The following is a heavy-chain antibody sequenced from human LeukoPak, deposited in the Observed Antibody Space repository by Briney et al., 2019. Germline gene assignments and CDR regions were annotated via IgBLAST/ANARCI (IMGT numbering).Heavy chain of an antibody. V-gene: IGHV1-18*01. Sequence: GASVKVSCKASGYTFTSYGISWVRQAPGQGLEWMGWISAYNGNTNYAQKLQGRVTMTTDTSTSTAYMELGRLRSDDTAVYYCAREGIGDILTGYLYGYFDYWGQGTLVTVSS. CDR3: AREGIGDILTGYLYGYFDY. CDR2: ISAYNGNT. J-gene: IGHJ4*02. D-gene: IGHD3-9*01. CDR1: GYTFTSYG.